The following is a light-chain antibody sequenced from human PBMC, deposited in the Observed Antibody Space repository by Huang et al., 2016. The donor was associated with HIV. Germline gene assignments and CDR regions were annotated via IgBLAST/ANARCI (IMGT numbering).Light chain of an antibody. V-gene: IGKV3-15*01. J-gene: IGKJ2*01. CDR2: GAS. CDR1: QSISNN. CDR3: QQYHNWPPYT. Sequence: EILLTQSPATLSVSPGERVTLSCRASQSISNNLAWYQHNPGQAPRLLSCGASTRATAIPAVVSGSGSGTEFTLTISSLQSEDFAVYYCQQYHNWPPYTFGQGTKLEI.